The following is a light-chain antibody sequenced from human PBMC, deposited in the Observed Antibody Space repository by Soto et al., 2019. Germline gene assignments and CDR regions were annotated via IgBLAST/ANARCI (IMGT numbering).Light chain of an antibody. J-gene: IGLJ1*01. V-gene: IGLV1-40*01. CDR1: SSNIGAGYD. CDR2: GNN. Sequence: QSVLTQPPSVSGAPGQRVTISCTGSSSNIGAGYDVHWYQQLPGKAPKLLIFGNNNRPLGVPDRFSGSKSGTSASLAITGLQTEDEADYYCSSYTSSSTPYVFGTGTKLTVL. CDR3: SSYTSSSTPYV.